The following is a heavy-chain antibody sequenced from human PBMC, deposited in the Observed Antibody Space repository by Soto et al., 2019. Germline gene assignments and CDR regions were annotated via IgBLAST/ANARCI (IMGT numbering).Heavy chain of an antibody. CDR2: IIPILGIA. D-gene: IGHD1-26*01. CDR1: GGTFSSYT. Sequence: QVQLVQSGXXXXXXGSSVKVSCKASGGTFSSYTISWVRQAPGQGLEWMGRIIPILGIAKYAQKFQGRVTITADKSRSTAYMELSSLKSEDTAVYYCARALTVGATVYYCGQGTLVTVSS. CDR3: ARALTVGATVYY. J-gene: IGHJ4*02. V-gene: IGHV1-69*02.